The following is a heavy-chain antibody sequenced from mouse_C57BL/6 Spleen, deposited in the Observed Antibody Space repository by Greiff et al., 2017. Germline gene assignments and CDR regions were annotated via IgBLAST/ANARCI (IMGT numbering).Heavy chain of an antibody. Sequence: EVQLVESGPGLVKPSQSLSLTCSVTGYSITSGYYWNWIRQFPGNKLEWMGYISYDGSNNYNPSLKNRISITRDTSKNQFFLKLNSVTTEDTATYYCARDPYICWGTGTTVTVSS. D-gene: IGHD1-3*01. CDR1: GYSITSGYY. CDR2: ISYDGSN. J-gene: IGHJ1*03. V-gene: IGHV3-6*01. CDR3: ARDPYIC.